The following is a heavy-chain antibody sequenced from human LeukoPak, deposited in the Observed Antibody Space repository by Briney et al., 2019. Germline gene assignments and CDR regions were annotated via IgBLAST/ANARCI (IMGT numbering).Heavy chain of an antibody. CDR2: INDDGRIT. Sequence: GGSLRLSCAASGFAFNTYWMHWVRQAPGKWPVRVSRINDDGRITNYADSVKGRFIISRDGAKMHLQMNSLRVEDTAVYYCARISRGSLISIDSWGQGTLVTVSS. D-gene: IGHD1-26*01. CDR3: ARISRGSLISIDS. J-gene: IGHJ4*02. CDR1: GFAFNTYW. V-gene: IGHV3-74*01.